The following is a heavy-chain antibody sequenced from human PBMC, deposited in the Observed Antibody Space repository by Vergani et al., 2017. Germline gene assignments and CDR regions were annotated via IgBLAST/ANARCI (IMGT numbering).Heavy chain of an antibody. Sequence: QVQLQESGPGLVKPSETLSLTCTVSGGSISSYYWSWIRQPPGKGLEWIGYIYYSGSTNYNPSLKSRVTISVDTSKNQFSLKLSSVTAAYTAVYYCARGGNSSWYGDYWGQGTLVTVSS. J-gene: IGHJ4*02. V-gene: IGHV4-59*01. D-gene: IGHD6-13*01. CDR1: GGSISSYY. CDR3: ARGGNSSWYGDY. CDR2: IYYSGST.